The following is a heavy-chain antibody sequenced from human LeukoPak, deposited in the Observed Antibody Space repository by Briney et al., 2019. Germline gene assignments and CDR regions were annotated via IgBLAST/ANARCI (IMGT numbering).Heavy chain of an antibody. CDR1: GGSISSGGYY. D-gene: IGHD4-17*01. CDR2: IYYSGST. Sequence: SETLSLTCTVSGGSISSGGYYWSWIRQHPGKGLEWIGYIYYSGSTYYNPSLKSRVTISVDTSKNQFSLKLSSVTAADTAVYYCARHSRVTTSIDYWGQGTLVTVSS. V-gene: IGHV4-39*01. J-gene: IGHJ4*02. CDR3: ARHSRVTTSIDY.